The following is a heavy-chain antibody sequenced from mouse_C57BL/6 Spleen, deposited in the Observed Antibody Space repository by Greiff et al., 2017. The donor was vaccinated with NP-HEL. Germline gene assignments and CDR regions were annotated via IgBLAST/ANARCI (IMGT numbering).Heavy chain of an antibody. CDR1: GYTFTDYY. CDR3: AREGREGY. CDR2: INPNNGGT. J-gene: IGHJ2*01. Sequence: VQLQQSGPELVKPGASVKISCKASGYTFTDYYMNWVKQSHGKSLEWIGDINPNNGGTSYNQKFKGKATLTVDKSSSTAYMELRSLTSEDSAVYYCAREGREGYWGQGTTLTVSS. V-gene: IGHV1-26*01.